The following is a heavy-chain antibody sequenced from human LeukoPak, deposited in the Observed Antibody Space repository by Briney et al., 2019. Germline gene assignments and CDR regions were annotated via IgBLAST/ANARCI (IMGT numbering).Heavy chain of an antibody. V-gene: IGHV3-7*05. J-gene: IGHJ3*02. Sequence: GGSLRLTCTASGFTFSIYWMSWVRQPPGKGLEWVANIKGDGSAKNYVDSVKGRFTICRDNAKNTLYLQMNSLRAEDTAVYYCPLGDLNAIDIWGQGTMVTVSS. CDR2: IKGDGSAK. CDR1: GFTFSIYW. CDR3: PLGDLNAIDI. D-gene: IGHD3-16*01.